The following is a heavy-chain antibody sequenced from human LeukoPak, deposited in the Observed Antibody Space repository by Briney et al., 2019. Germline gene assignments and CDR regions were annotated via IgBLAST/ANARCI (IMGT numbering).Heavy chain of an antibody. D-gene: IGHD3-9*01. CDR3: ARDQFYPARGVGILTGYYEGY. CDR2: ISNSGSTI. V-gene: IGHV3-11*04. Sequence: PGGSLRLSCAASGFTFSDYYMSWIRQAPGKGLEWVSYISNSGSTIYYADSVKGRFTISRDNSKNTLYLQMNSLRAEDTAVYYCARDQFYPARGVGILTGYYEGYWGQGTLVTVSS. CDR1: GFTFSDYY. J-gene: IGHJ4*02.